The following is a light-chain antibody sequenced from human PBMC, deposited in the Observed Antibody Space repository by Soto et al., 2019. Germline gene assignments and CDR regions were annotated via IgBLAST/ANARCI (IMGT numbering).Light chain of an antibody. V-gene: IGKV3-11*01. CDR1: QSFSSY. CDR2: DAS. J-gene: IGKJ2*01. Sequence: EIVLTQSPDTLSLSPGERATLSCRASQSFSSYLAWYQQKPGQAPRLLIYDASNRATGIPARFSGSGSGTDFTLTISSLEPEDFAVYYCQQRSNWPPKYTFGQGTKLEIK. CDR3: QQRSNWPPKYT.